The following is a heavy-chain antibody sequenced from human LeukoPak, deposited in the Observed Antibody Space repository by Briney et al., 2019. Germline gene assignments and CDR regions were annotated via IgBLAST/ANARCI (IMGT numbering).Heavy chain of an antibody. J-gene: IGHJ3*02. CDR3: ARELSSSSWYDAFDI. CDR1: GFTVSSNY. CDR2: IYSGGST. D-gene: IGHD6-13*01. V-gene: IGHV3-66*01. Sequence: GGSLRLSCAASGFTVSSNYMSWVRQAPGKGLEWVSVIYSGGSTYYADSVKGRFTISRDNSKNTLYLQMNSLGAEDTAVYYCARELSSSSWYDAFDIWGQGTMVTVSS.